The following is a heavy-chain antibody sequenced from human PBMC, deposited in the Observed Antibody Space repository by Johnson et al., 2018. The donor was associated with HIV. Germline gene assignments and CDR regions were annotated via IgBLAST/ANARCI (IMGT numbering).Heavy chain of an antibody. J-gene: IGHJ3*02. CDR2: IRNNANSYTT. D-gene: IGHD7-27*01. Sequence: VQLVESGGGLVLPGGSLRLSCAVSGFTFTDHYMDWVRQAPGKGLEWVGRIRNNANSYTTEYAASVKGRFTLLRDDSKNSLYLQMNSLKTEDTAVYYCARGGEKGAFDIWGQGTMVTVSS. CDR1: GFTFTDHY. V-gene: IGHV3-72*01. CDR3: ARGGEKGAFDI.